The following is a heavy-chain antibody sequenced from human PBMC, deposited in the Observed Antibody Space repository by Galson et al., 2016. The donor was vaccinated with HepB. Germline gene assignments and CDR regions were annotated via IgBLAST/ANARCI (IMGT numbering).Heavy chain of an antibody. CDR1: GFTVSSNY. J-gene: IGHJ5*02. CDR3: AREKGYCSGGSCENWFDP. V-gene: IGHV3-53*01. CDR2: IYSGCSK. Sequence: SLRLSCAASGFTVSSNYMSWVRQAPGKGLEWVSVIYSGCSKYYADSVKGRFTISRDNSKNTLYLQMNSLRAEDTAVYYCAREKGYCSGGSCENWFDPWGQGTLFTVSS. D-gene: IGHD2-15*01.